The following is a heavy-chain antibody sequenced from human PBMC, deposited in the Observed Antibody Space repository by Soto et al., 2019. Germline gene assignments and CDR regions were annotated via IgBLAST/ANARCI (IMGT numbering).Heavy chain of an antibody. CDR1: GYTFTSYD. CDR3: AREAIDGQVDY. Sequence: QVQLVQSGAEVKKPGASVKVSCKASGYTFTSYDINWVRQATGQGLEWMGWMNPNSGNTGYAQKFQGRVTMTRNNSQSTDYVDLSSLRSEDTAVYYCAREAIDGQVDYWGQGTLVTVSS. V-gene: IGHV1-8*01. J-gene: IGHJ4*02. D-gene: IGHD2-2*02. CDR2: MNPNSGNT.